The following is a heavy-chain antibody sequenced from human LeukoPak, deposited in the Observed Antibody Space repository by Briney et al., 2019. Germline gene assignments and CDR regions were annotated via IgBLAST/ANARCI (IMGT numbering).Heavy chain of an antibody. CDR3: ARGFEDAFDI. J-gene: IGHJ3*02. CDR1: GGSISSSNW. D-gene: IGHD3-3*01. CDR2: IYHSGST. Sequence: SETLSLTCAVSGGSISSSNWWSWVRPPPGKGLEWIGEIYHSGSTNYNPSLKSRVTISVDTSKNQFSLKLSSVTAADTAVYYCARGFEDAFDIWGQGTMVTVSS. V-gene: IGHV4-4*02.